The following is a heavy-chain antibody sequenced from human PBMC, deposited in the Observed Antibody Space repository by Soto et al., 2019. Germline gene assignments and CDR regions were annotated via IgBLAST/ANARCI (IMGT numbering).Heavy chain of an antibody. CDR3: AKATYYYDSRRYFPFVY. J-gene: IGHJ4*02. CDR2: ISGSGGST. Sequence: GSLRLSCAASGFTFSSYAMSWVRQAPGKGLEWVSTISGSGGSTYYADSVKGRFTISRDNSKNTLYLQMNSLRAEDTAVYYCAKATYYYDSRRYFPFVYCGQGPLVPV. V-gene: IGHV3-23*01. CDR1: GFTFSSYA. D-gene: IGHD3-22*01.